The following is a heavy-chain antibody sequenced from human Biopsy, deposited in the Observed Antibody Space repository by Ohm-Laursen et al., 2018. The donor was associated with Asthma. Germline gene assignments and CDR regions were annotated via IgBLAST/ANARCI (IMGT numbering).Heavy chain of an antibody. Sequence: SLRLSCSASGFTVSRDHMFWVRQALGKGLEWVSSINGGGDRTWYADSVKGRFTISRDNSKHTMYLQMNSLTAEDTAVYYCAREGVAGTHIEDWGQGTLVTVSS. CDR2: INGGGDRT. D-gene: IGHD6-19*01. J-gene: IGHJ4*02. CDR1: GFTVSRDH. CDR3: AREGVAGTHIED. V-gene: IGHV3-53*05.